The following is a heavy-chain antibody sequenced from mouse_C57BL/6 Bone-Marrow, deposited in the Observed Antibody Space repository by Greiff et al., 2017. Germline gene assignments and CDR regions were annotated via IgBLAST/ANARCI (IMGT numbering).Heavy chain of an antibody. V-gene: IGHV1-69*01. Sequence: VQLQQPGAELVMPGASVKLSCKASGYTFTSYWMRWVKQRPGQGLAWIGEIDPSDSYTNYNQKFKGKSTLTVDKSSSTAYMQLSSLTSEDSAVYYCARWRATVVAGDYFDYWGQGTTLTVSS. CDR3: ARWRATVVAGDYFDY. J-gene: IGHJ2*01. D-gene: IGHD1-1*01. CDR2: IDPSDSYT. CDR1: GYTFTSYW.